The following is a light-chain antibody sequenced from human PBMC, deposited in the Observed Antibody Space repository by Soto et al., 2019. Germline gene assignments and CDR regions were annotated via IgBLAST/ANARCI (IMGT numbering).Light chain of an antibody. CDR2: DVS. V-gene: IGKV3D-15*01. CDR1: QSLSISY. CDR3: QQYNNWPLT. J-gene: IGKJ4*01. Sequence: EIVLTQSPGTLSLSPGERATLSCRASQSLSISYLAWYQQKPGQAPRLLIYDVSTRATGIPTRFSGSGSGTEFTLTISSLQSEDFAAYYCQQYNNWPLTFGGGTKVDIK.